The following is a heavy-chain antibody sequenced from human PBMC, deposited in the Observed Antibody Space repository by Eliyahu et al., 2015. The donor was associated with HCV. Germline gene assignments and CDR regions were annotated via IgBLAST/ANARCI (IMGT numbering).Heavy chain of an antibody. CDR3: ATHVTGGLYCGGDCLAKYYFDY. CDR2: ISYSGGT. D-gene: IGHD2-21*02. J-gene: IGHJ4*02. CDR1: GGXXRXXTXX. V-gene: IGHV4-39*01. Sequence: QLQLRESGPGLVKPSETLSLTCTVSGGXXRXXTXXXXWXRQPPGKGLEWIGGISYSGGTYYNPSLKSRVTISVDTSKNQFSLKLSSVTAADTAVYYCATHVTGGLYCGGDCLAKYYFDYWGQGTLVTVSS.